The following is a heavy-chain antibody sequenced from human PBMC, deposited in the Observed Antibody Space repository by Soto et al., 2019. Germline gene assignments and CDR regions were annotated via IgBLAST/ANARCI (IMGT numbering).Heavy chain of an antibody. CDR1: GGSISSSSYY. V-gene: IGHV4-39*01. J-gene: IGHJ3*02. CDR3: ASTYYYGSGSYPRAFDI. D-gene: IGHD3-10*01. Sequence: QLQLQESGPGLVKPSETLSLTCTVSGGSISSSSYYWGWIRQPPGKGLEWIGSIYYSGSTYYNPSLKSRVTISVDTSKNQFSLKLSSVTAADTAVYYCASTYYYGSGSYPRAFDIWGQGTMVTVSS. CDR2: IYYSGST.